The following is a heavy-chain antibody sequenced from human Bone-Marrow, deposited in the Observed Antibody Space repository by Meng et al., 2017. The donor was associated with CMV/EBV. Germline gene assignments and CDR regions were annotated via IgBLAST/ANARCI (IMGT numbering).Heavy chain of an antibody. CDR2: INHSGST. J-gene: IGHJ5*02. CDR3: ARGRGYSYGS. D-gene: IGHD5-18*01. Sequence: SLTCAVYGGSFSGDYWGWIRQPPVKGLEWIGEINHSGSTNYNPSLKSRVTISVDTSKNQFSLKLSSVTAADTAVYYCARGRGYSYGSWGQGTLVTVSS. V-gene: IGHV4-34*01. CDR1: GGSFSGDY.